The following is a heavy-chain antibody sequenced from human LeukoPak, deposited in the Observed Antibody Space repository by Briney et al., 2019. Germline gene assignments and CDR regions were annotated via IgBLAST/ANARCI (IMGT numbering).Heavy chain of an antibody. CDR2: INHSGST. CDR1: GGSFSGYY. J-gene: IGHJ4*02. V-gene: IGHV4-34*01. CDR3: ARTTSLAYTVTTHYFDY. Sequence: SESLSLTCAVYGGSFSGYYWSWIRQPPGKGLEWIGEINHSGSTNYNPSLKSRVTISVDTSKNQFSLKLSSVTAADTAVYYCARTTSLAYTVTTHYFDYWGQGTLVTVSS. D-gene: IGHD4-17*01.